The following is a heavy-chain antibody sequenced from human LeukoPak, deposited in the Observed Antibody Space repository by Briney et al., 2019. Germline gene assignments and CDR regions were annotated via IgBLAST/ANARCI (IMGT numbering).Heavy chain of an antibody. CDR1: GYTFTSYD. V-gene: IGHV1-8*01. J-gene: IGHJ6*03. CDR3: ARGRTADGDNYYYYYYMDV. Sequence: ASVKVSCKASGYTFTSYDINWVRQATGQRLEWMGWMNPNSGNTGYAQKFQGRVTMTRNTSISTAYMELSSLRSEDTAVYYCARGRTADGDNYYYYYYMDVWGKGTTVTVSS. CDR2: MNPNSGNT. D-gene: IGHD2-2*01.